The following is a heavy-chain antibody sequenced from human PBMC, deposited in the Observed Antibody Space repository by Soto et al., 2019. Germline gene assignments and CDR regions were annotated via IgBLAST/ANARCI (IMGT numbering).Heavy chain of an antibody. D-gene: IGHD6-19*01. V-gene: IGHV4-61*01. Sequence: PSETLSLTCTFSCDSVISASFYWIWIRQAPGKGLEWIGFIYFSGSTNYNPSLKSRVTMSLDTSKNQFSLKLRSVTPADTAVYFCARVNSGRNWFDPWGQGTLVTVSS. CDR1: CDSVISASFY. CDR3: ARVNSGRNWFDP. J-gene: IGHJ5*02. CDR2: IYFSGST.